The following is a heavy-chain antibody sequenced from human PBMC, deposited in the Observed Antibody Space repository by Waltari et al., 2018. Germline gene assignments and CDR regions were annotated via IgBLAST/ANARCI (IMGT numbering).Heavy chain of an antibody. Sequence: EVHLVESGGGLVQPGGSLRLSCAASGVTLSRSWIHWVRQSPGKGLMWGSRINKDGSSTVYADSVKGRFTSSRDDAKNTVSLQMNNLSAEDTALYYCARAGLLGAFDVWGQGTMVTVSS. CDR1: GVTLSRSW. CDR3: ARAGLLGAFDV. J-gene: IGHJ3*01. D-gene: IGHD2-15*01. V-gene: IGHV3-74*03. CDR2: INKDGSST.